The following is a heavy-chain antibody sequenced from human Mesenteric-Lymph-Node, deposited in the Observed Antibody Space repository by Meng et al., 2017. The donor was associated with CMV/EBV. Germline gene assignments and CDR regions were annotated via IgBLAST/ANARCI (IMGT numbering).Heavy chain of an antibody. CDR3: AKGGSGSYPTYGMDV. CDR1: GFTFSSYG. J-gene: IGHJ6*02. Sequence: GESLKISCAASGFTFSSYGMHWVRQAPGKGLEWVAVIRFDGSYKYYADSVKGRFTISRDNSKNTLYLQMNSLRAEDTAVYYCAKGGSGSYPTYGMDVWGQGTTVTSP. V-gene: IGHV3-30*02. D-gene: IGHD1-26*01. CDR2: IRFDGSYK.